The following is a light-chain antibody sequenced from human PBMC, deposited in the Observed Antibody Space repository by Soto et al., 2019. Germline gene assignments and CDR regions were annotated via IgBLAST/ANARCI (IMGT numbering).Light chain of an antibody. J-gene: IGKJ2*01. CDR3: QQSYTTPYT. CDR2: SAS. Sequence: DIQMTQSPSSLSASVGDRVTITCRASQSIRSSLNWYQQKPGKAPKLLIYSASSLQSGVPSRFSGSGSGTDFTLTISSLQPEDFASYYCQQSYTTPYTFGQGTNLETK. V-gene: IGKV1-39*01. CDR1: QSIRSS.